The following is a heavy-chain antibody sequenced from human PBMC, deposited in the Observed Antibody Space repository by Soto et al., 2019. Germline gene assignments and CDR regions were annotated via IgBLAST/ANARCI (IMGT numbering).Heavy chain of an antibody. V-gene: IGHV3-21*01. CDR2: ISSSSSYI. J-gene: IGHJ3*02. D-gene: IGHD2-2*01. Sequence: GGSLRLSCAASGFTFSSYSMNWVRQAPGKGLEWVSSISSSSSYIYYADSVKGRFTISRDNAKNSLYLQMNSLRAEDTAVYYCARPQVPAASPHAFEIWGQGTMVTVSS. CDR3: ARPQVPAASPHAFEI. CDR1: GFTFSSYS.